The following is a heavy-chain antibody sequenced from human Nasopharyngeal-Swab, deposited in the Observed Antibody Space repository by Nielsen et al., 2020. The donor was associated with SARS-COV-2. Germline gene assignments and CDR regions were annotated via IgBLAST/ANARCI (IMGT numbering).Heavy chain of an antibody. CDR2: IIPVFGTP. V-gene: IGHV1-69*01. D-gene: IGHD4-17*01. Sequence: WVRQAPGQGLEWMGGIIPVFGTPLYAQKFQGRVTISADESTTTTYMELSSLRSQDTAVYYCAKVRTNYGMGLNGALDPWGQGTRVTVSS. J-gene: IGHJ5*02. CDR3: AKVRTNYGMGLNGALDP.